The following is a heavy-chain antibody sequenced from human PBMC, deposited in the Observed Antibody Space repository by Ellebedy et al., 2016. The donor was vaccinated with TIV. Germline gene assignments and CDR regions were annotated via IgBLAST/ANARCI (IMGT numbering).Heavy chain of an antibody. Sequence: ASVKVSXKGSRYTFTDYYIHWVRQAPGQGLEWLGWINPYSGDTKYGQKSQGRVTLTRDTSIVTAYMKLSRLRSDDTAVYYCARESSSDASDDYWGQGTLVTVSS. CDR1: RYTFTDYY. J-gene: IGHJ4*02. V-gene: IGHV1-2*02. CDR3: ARESSSDASDDY. CDR2: INPYSGDT.